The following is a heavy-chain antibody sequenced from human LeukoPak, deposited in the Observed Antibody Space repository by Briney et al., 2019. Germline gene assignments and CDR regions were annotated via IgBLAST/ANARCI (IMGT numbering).Heavy chain of an antibody. V-gene: IGHV3-30*02. Sequence: GGSLRLSCAASGFTFSSYGMHWVRQAPGKGLEWVSFIRYDGSKKYFADSVKGRFTISRDNSKNTLYLQMNSLRAEDTAVYYCAKDREELGAGINYYYYYMDVWGKGTTVTVSS. CDR3: AKDREELGAGINYYYYYMDV. CDR1: GFTFSSYG. D-gene: IGHD7-27*01. J-gene: IGHJ6*03. CDR2: IRYDGSKK.